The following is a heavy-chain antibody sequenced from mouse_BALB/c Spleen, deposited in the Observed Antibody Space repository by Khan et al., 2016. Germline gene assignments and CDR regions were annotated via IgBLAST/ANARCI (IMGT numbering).Heavy chain of an antibody. CDR3: ARGLGLPRLYAMDY. Sequence: QIQLVQSGPELKKPGETVKISCKASGYTFTNYGMNWVKQAPGKGLKWMGWINTNTGEPTYAEEFKGRFAFSLETSASTAYLQLNNLKNEDTATSFGARGLGLPRLYAMDYWCQGTSVTVSS. D-gene: IGHD3-1*01. CDR2: INTNTGEP. J-gene: IGHJ4*01. V-gene: IGHV9-3*02. CDR1: GYTFTNYG.